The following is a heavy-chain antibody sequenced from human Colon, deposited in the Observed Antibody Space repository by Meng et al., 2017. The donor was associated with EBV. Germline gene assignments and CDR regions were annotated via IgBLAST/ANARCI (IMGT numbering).Heavy chain of an antibody. D-gene: IGHD2-21*02. CDR1: GGSLSSRNW. CDR2: IYHSGST. Sequence: QVQVPGAGPGLVKPSGTLSLTCAVSGGSLSSRNWWSWVRQPPGKGLEWIGEIYHSGSTNYNPSLKSRVTISVDESKNQFSLRLSSVTAADTAVYYCARVGAYCGGDCYHPRWGQGTLVTVSS. V-gene: IGHV4-4*02. J-gene: IGHJ4*02. CDR3: ARVGAYCGGDCYHPR.